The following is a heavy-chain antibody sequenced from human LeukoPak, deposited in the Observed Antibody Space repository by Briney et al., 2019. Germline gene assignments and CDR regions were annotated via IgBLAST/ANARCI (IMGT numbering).Heavy chain of an antibody. CDR1: GGSISSGDYY. Sequence: SETLSLTCTVSGGSISSGDYYWSWIRQPPGKGLEWIGYNYYSGSTYYNPSLKSQVTISVDTSKNQFSLKLSSVTAADTAVYYCARAGGGQLWFDYWGQGTLVTVSS. CDR2: NYYSGST. D-gene: IGHD5-18*01. J-gene: IGHJ4*02. V-gene: IGHV4-30-4*08. CDR3: ARAGGGQLWFDY.